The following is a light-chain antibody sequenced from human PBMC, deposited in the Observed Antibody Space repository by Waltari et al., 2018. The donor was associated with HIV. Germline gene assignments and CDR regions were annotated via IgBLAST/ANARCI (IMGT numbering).Light chain of an antibody. CDR1: ELPDHY. CDR2: KDK. Sequence: YELTQPPSVSVSPGQTAKIICSGDELPDHYAHWYQQRPGQAPVLVIYKDKERPSGIPGRFSGSSSGTTATLTISGVREEDEADYYCQSADSSETLGVFGGGTKLTVL. CDR3: QSADSSETLGV. V-gene: IGLV3-25*03. J-gene: IGLJ3*02.